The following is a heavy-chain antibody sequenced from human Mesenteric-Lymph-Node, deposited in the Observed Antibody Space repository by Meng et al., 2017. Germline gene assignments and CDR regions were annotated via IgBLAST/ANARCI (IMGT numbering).Heavy chain of an antibody. Sequence: GESLKISCAASGFTFSSYTMHWVRQAPGKGLEYVSAISNSGGSTYYGNSVKGRLTISRDNSKNTLYLQMACLRADDMAVYYCTRGLGTYCGDDCPNLDYWGQGTLVTVSS. D-gene: IGHD2-21*02. V-gene: IGHV3-64*01. CDR2: ISNSGGST. J-gene: IGHJ4*02. CDR3: TRGLGTYCGDDCPNLDY. CDR1: GFTFSSYT.